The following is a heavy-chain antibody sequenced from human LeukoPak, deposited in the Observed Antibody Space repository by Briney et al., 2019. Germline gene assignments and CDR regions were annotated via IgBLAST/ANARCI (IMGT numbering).Heavy chain of an antibody. Sequence: GGSLSLSCAASGFTFSDYYMSWIRQAPGKGLEWVSYISSSGSTIYYADSVKGRFTISRDNAKNSLYLQMNSLRAEDTAVYYCTREIGYYESKRGDYWGQGTLVTVSS. CDR3: TREIGYYESKRGDY. CDR2: ISSSGSTI. V-gene: IGHV3-11*04. J-gene: IGHJ4*02. CDR1: GFTFSDYY. D-gene: IGHD3-22*01.